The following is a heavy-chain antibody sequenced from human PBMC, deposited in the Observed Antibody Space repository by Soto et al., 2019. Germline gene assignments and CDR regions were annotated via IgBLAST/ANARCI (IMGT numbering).Heavy chain of an antibody. D-gene: IGHD3-22*01. J-gene: IGHJ3*02. Sequence: GGSLRLSCAASGFTFSSYGMHWVRQAPGKGLEWVVVIWYDGSNKYYADSVKGRFTISRDNSKNTLYLQMNSLRAEDTAVYYCANFANDYYDSSGYYALPHDAFDIWGQGTMVTVSS. V-gene: IGHV3-33*06. CDR2: IWYDGSNK. CDR1: GFTFSSYG. CDR3: ANFANDYYDSSGYYALPHDAFDI.